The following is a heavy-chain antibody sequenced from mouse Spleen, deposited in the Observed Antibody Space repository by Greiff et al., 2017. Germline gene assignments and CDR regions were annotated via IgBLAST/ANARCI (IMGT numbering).Heavy chain of an antibody. Sequence: EVQLQQSGPELVKPGASVKISCKASGYSFTGYFMNWVMQSHGKSLEWIGEINPRTGDTSYKQKFKGKATLTVDKSSSIAYMQLKSLTSEDSAVYYCARYGDYGNSLDYWGQGTSVTVSS. CDR2: INPRTGDT. CDR1: GYSFTGYF. V-gene: IGHV1-42*01. J-gene: IGHJ4*01. CDR3: ARYGDYGNSLDY. D-gene: IGHD2-13*01.